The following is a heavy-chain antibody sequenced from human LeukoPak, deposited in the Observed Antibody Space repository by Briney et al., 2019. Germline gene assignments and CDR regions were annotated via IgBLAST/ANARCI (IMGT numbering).Heavy chain of an antibody. D-gene: IGHD3-10*01. V-gene: IGHV4-59*12. Sequence: SETLSLTCTVSGGSISSYYWSWIRQPPGKGLEWIGYIYYSGSTNYNPSLKSRVTISVDTSKNQFSLKLSSVTAADTAVYYCARAYVLLWFGELLCYFDYWGQGTLVTVSS. CDR2: IYYSGST. J-gene: IGHJ4*02. CDR3: ARAYVLLWFGELLCYFDY. CDR1: GGSISSYY.